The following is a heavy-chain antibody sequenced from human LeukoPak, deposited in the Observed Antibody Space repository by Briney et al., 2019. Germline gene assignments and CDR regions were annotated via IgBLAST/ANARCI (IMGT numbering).Heavy chain of an antibody. CDR3: ARHLYSSSSRAFDI. D-gene: IGHD6-13*01. CDR2: IYYSGST. V-gene: IGHV4-39*01. Sequence: WDRQPPWKGLEWIGSIYYSGSTYYNPSLKSRVTISVDTSKNQFSLKLSSVTAADTAVYYCARHLYSSSSRAFDIWRQGTMVTVSS. J-gene: IGHJ3*02.